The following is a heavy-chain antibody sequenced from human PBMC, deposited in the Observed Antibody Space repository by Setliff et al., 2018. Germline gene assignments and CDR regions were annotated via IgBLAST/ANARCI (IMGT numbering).Heavy chain of an antibody. V-gene: IGHV1-8*02. CDR2: MNPNSGNT. Sequence: WASVKVSCKASGYTFTSYDINWVRQATGQGLEWMGWMNPNSGNTGYAQKFQGRVTMTRNTSISTAYMDLSSLRFEDTAVYYCARAQSWSGGPYYFDNWGQGTLVTVS. J-gene: IGHJ4*02. CDR3: ARAQSWSGGPYYFDN. D-gene: IGHD3-3*01. CDR1: GYTFTSYD.